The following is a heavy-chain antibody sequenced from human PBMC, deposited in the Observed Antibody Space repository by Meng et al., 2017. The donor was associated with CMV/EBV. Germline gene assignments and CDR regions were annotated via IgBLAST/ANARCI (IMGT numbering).Heavy chain of an antibody. J-gene: IGHJ5*02. Sequence: GESLKISCAASGFTVSSNYMSWVRQAPGKGLEWVSVIYSGGSTYYADSVKGRFTISRDNSKNTLYLQMNSLRAEDTAVYYCARALPPPYYYDPWFDPWGQGTLVTVSS. CDR2: IYSGGST. D-gene: IGHD3-22*01. V-gene: IGHV3-53*01. CDR3: ARALPPPYYYDPWFDP. CDR1: GFTVSSNY.